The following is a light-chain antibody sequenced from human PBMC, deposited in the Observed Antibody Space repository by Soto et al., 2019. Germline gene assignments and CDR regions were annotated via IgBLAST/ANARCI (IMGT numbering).Light chain of an antibody. J-gene: IGKJ1*01. CDR3: WQYGSALALT. CDR2: GVS. CDR1: QSVTSNY. V-gene: IGKV3-20*01. Sequence: EVVMTQSPATLSVSPGKRATLSCRASQSVTSNYLAWYQQKPVQAPRLLIYGVSSMATGIPDGCSGSGSWRAFTITISRLEHEDYVVYYCWQYGSALALTFGQGTKVDI.